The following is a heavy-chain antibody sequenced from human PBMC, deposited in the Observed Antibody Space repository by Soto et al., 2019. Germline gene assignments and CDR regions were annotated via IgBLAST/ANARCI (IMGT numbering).Heavy chain of an antibody. CDR3: AREDINESFFDY. J-gene: IGHJ4*02. Sequence: TSETLSLTCSVSGGYISSGVNYLSWIRQHPGKGLEWIGFIYYTGHTKYNAALKSRASISADMSENQFSLTLTSVTAADTAVYYCAREDINESFFDYWGPGTLVTVSS. CDR2: IYYTGHT. V-gene: IGHV4-31*03. D-gene: IGHD2-8*01. CDR1: GGYISSGVNY.